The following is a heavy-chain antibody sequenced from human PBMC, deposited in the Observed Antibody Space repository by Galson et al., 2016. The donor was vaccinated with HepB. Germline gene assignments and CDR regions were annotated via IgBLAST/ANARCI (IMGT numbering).Heavy chain of an antibody. CDR3: ARDKNERGYSYGHFDY. CDR2: IHYSGST. CDR1: GGSISSGGYY. J-gene: IGHJ4*02. D-gene: IGHD5-18*01. V-gene: IGHV4-31*01. Sequence: TLSLTCTVSGGSISSGGYYWSWIRQHPGKGLEWIGYIHYSGSTYYNPSPESQVSISVDTSKNQFSLKLSSVTAADTAVYYCARDKNERGYSYGHFDYWGQGALVTVSS.